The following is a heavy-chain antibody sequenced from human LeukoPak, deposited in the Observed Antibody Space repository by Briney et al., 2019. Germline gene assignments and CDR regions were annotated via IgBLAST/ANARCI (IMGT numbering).Heavy chain of an antibody. CDR2: IYYSGST. J-gene: IGHJ4*02. V-gene: IGHV4-59*08. CDR3: ASGPGNYYDSSGYYDY. D-gene: IGHD3-22*01. Sequence: SETLSLTCTVSGGSISSYYRSWIRQPPGKGLEWIGYIYYSGSTNYNPSLKSRVTISVDTSKNQFSLKLSSVTAADTAVYYCASGPGNYYDSSGYYDYWGQGTLVTVSS. CDR1: GGSISSYY.